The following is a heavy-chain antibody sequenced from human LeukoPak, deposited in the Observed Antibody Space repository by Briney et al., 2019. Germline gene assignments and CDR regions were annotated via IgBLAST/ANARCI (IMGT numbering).Heavy chain of an antibody. CDR2: IYYSGST. Sequence: SETLSLTCTVSGGSISSSSFYWGWIRQPPGKGLEWIGSIYYSGSTYYNPSLKSRVTISVDTSKNQFSLKLRSVTAADTAVYYCAIATRGNWFDPWGQGTLVTVSS. J-gene: IGHJ5*02. V-gene: IGHV4-39*01. D-gene: IGHD6-13*01. CDR3: AIATRGNWFDP. CDR1: GGSISSSSFY.